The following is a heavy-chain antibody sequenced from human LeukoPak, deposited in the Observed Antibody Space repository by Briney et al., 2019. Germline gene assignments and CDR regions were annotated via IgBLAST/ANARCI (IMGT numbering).Heavy chain of an antibody. CDR1: RGSISSYY. CDR3: ARGSRYCSTTSCSSFDY. J-gene: IGHJ4*02. D-gene: IGHD2-2*01. CDR2: MFHSGSP. Sequence: SETLSLTCTVSRGSISSYYWNWIRQSPRRGLEWIGYMFHSGSPNYNPSLKSRVAISIDTSKNQFSLKLSSVTAADTAVYYSARGSRYCSTTSCSSFDYWGQGTLVTVSS. V-gene: IGHV4-59*01.